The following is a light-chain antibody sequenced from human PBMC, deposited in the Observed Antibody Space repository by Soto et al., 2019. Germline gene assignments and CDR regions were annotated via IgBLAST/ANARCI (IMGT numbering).Light chain of an antibody. CDR1: SSNIGNNY. CDR3: GTWDTSLSAQV. CDR2: DND. Sequence: QSVLTQPPSVSAAPGQKVTISCSGRSSNIGNNYVSWYQQLPGTAPKLLIYDNDKRPSGIPDRFSGPKSGTSATLGITGLQTGDEADYYCGTWDTSLSAQVFXTGTKVTVL. V-gene: IGLV1-51*01. J-gene: IGLJ1*01.